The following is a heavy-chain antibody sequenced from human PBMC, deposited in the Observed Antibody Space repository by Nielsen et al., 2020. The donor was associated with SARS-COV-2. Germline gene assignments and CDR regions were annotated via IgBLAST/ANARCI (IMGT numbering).Heavy chain of an antibody. CDR2: IYYSGST. CDR1: GGSISSGGYY. CDR3: ARDRPNIAAAGLYYYYYMDV. J-gene: IGHJ6*03. Sequence: SETLSLTCTVSGGSISSGGYYWSWIRQHPGKGLEWIGYIYYSGSTYYNPSLKSRVTISVDTSKNQFSLKLSSVTAADTAVYYCARDRPNIAAAGLYYYYYMDVWGKGTTVTVSS. V-gene: IGHV4-31*03. D-gene: IGHD6-13*01.